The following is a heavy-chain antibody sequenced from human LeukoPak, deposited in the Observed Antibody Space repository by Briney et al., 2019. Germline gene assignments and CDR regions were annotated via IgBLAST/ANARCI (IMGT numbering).Heavy chain of an antibody. Sequence: AGSLRLSCAASGFTFSSYAMHWVRQAPGKGLEWVAVISYDGSNKYYADSVKGRFTTSRDNSKNTLYLQMNSLRAEDTAVYYCAREASGAFDYWGQGTLVTVSS. D-gene: IGHD4/OR15-4a*01. CDR2: ISYDGSNK. V-gene: IGHV3-30*04. CDR3: AREASGAFDY. CDR1: GFTFSSYA. J-gene: IGHJ4*02.